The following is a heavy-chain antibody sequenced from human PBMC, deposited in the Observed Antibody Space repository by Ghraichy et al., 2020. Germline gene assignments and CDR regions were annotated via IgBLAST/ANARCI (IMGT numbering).Heavy chain of an antibody. D-gene: IGHD5-24*01. CDR2: IYYSGST. CDR1: GGSISSGGYS. Sequence: SETLSLTCAVSGGSISSGGYSWSWIRQPPGKGLEWIGYIYYSGSTYYNPSLKSRVTISVDTSKNQFSLKLSSVTAADTAVYYCARASRVEMGLNWFDPWGQGTLVTVSS. J-gene: IGHJ5*02. V-gene: IGHV4-30-4*07. CDR3: ARASRVEMGLNWFDP.